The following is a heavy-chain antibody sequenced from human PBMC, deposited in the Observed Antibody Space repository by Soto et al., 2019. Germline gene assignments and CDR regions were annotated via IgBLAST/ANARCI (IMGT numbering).Heavy chain of an antibody. CDR3: ATRSSGWYFDY. D-gene: IGHD6-19*01. V-gene: IGHV3-23*01. CDR1: GFTFSSYA. CDR2: ISGSGGST. J-gene: IGHJ4*02. Sequence: EVQLLESGGGLVQPGGSLRLSCAASGFTFSSYAMSWVRQAPGKGLEWVSVISGSGGSTYYEDSVKGRFTISRDNSKNTLNLQVNSLRAEDTAVYYWATRSSGWYFDYWGQGTLVTVSS.